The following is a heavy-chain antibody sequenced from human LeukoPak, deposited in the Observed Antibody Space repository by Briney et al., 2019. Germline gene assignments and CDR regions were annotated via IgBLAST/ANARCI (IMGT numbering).Heavy chain of an antibody. CDR1: GFTFDDYA. Sequence: PEGSLRLSCAASGFTFDDYAMHWVRQAPGKGLEWVAGIGWSGGYTDYAGSVKGRFTISRDNAKNSLYLQMNSLRAEDTAVYYCAREGTYDSSGLAIDIWGQGTMVTVSS. D-gene: IGHD3-22*01. J-gene: IGHJ3*02. CDR3: AREGTYDSSGLAIDI. V-gene: IGHV3-9*01. CDR2: IGWSGGYT.